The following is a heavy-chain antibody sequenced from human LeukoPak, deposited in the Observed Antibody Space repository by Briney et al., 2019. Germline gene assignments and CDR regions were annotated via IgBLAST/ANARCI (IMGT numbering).Heavy chain of an antibody. CDR1: GYTFTDYY. J-gene: IGHJ4*02. D-gene: IGHD3-16*01. Sequence: ASVKVSCKTSGYTFTDYYIQWMRQAPGQGLEWMGWINPNNGGTNFAQKFQGRVTMTRDTSISTAYMELSRLRSDDTAVYYCASLRGNFDYWGQGTLVTVSS. V-gene: IGHV1-2*02. CDR2: INPNNGGT. CDR3: ASLRGNFDY.